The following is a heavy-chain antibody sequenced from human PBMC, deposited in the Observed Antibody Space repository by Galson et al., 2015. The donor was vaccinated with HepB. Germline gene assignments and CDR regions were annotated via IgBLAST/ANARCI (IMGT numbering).Heavy chain of an antibody. J-gene: IGHJ3*02. CDR2: ISYDGSNK. CDR1: GFTFSSYG. Sequence: SLRLSCAASGFTFSSYGMHWVRQAPGKGLEWVAVISYDGSNKYYADSVKGRFTISRDNSKNTLYLQMNSLRAEDTAVYYCAKGATGDYVADAFDIWGQGTMVTVSS. V-gene: IGHV3-30*18. CDR3: AKGATGDYVADAFDI. D-gene: IGHD4-17*01.